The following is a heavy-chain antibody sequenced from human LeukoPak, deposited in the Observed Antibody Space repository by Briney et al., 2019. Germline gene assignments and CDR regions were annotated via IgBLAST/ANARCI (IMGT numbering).Heavy chain of an antibody. Sequence: SETLSLTCTVSGGSISSYYWSWIRQHPGKGLEWIGYIYYSGSTYYNPSLKSRVTISVDTSKNQFSLKLSSVTAADTAVYYCAREIRDYGGKDYFDYWGQGTLVTVSS. V-gene: IGHV4-59*06. D-gene: IGHD4-23*01. CDR1: GGSISSYY. J-gene: IGHJ4*02. CDR3: AREIRDYGGKDYFDY. CDR2: IYYSGST.